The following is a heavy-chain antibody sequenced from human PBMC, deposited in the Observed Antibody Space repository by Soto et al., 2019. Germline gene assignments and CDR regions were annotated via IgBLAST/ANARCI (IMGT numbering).Heavy chain of an antibody. CDR3: AKVRVGYCSGGSCAAYDY. Sequence: GGSLRLSCAASGFTFSSYGMHWVRQAPGKGLEWVAVISYDGSNKYYADSVKGRFTISRDNSKNTLYLQMNSLRAEDTAVYYCAKVRVGYCSGGSCAAYDYWGQGTLVTVSS. CDR1: GFTFSSYG. V-gene: IGHV3-30*18. CDR2: ISYDGSNK. D-gene: IGHD2-15*01. J-gene: IGHJ4*02.